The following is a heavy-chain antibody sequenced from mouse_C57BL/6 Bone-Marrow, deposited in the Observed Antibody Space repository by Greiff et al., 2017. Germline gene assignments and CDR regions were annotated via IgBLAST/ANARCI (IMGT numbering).Heavy chain of an antibody. V-gene: IGHV1-64*01. J-gene: IGHJ3*01. CDR2: IHPNSGST. D-gene: IGHD4-1*01. CDR3: STGTFAY. CDR1: GYTFTSYW. Sequence: VQLQQPGAELVKPGASVKLSCKASGYTFTSYWMHWVQQTPGQGLEWIGMIHPNSGSTNYNEKFKSKATLTVDKSSSTAYMLLSSLTSEDSAVYYCSTGTFAYWGQGTLVTVSA.